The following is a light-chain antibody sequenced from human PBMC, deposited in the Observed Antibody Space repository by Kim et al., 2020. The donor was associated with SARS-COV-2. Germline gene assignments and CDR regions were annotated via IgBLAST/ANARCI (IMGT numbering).Light chain of an antibody. J-gene: IGLJ1*01. CDR1: SSDIGGYNH. CDR3: SSYTSTYTYV. Sequence: GQSITISCTGTSSDIGGYNHVSWYLQYPGKVPKLLIYEVTKRPSGVSNRFSGSKSGNTASLTISGLQAEDEADYYCSSYTSTYTYVFGSGTKVTVL. CDR2: EVT. V-gene: IGLV2-14*01.